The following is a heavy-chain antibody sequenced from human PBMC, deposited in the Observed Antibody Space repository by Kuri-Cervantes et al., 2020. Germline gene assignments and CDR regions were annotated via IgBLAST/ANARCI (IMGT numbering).Heavy chain of an antibody. Sequence: GESLKISCTASGFTFSDYYMSWIRQAPGKGLEWVSYISSSGSSIYYADSVKGRFTISRDNAKNSVYLQMNSLRAEDTAVYYCAKAVLLWFGVETFFDYWGQGTLVTVSS. V-gene: IGHV3-11*04. CDR1: GFTFSDYY. CDR3: AKAVLLWFGVETFFDY. J-gene: IGHJ4*02. D-gene: IGHD3-10*01. CDR2: ISSSGSSI.